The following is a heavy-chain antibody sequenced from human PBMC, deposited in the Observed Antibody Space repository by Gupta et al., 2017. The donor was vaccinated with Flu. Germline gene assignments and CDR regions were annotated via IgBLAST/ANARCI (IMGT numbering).Heavy chain of an antibody. Sequence: EVQLVESGGGLVKSGGSLRLSCVASEFTLGSYIMNWVRQAPGKGLEWVACISTSSTYIDYADSVKGRFTISRDNAKNSLYLQMNSLRAEDTAVYYCARDMTNYDLFDVWGQGTLVTVSS. V-gene: IGHV3-21*01. D-gene: IGHD3-3*01. CDR3: ARDMTNYDLFDV. CDR1: EFTLGSYI. J-gene: IGHJ4*02. CDR2: ISTSSTYI.